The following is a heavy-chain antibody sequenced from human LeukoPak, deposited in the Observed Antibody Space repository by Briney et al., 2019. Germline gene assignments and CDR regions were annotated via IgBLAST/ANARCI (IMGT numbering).Heavy chain of an antibody. Sequence: GSLRLSCAASGFTFSSYAMSWVRQAPGKGLEWVSAISGSGGSTYYADSVKGRFTISRDNSKNTLYLQMNSLRAEDTAVYYCAKGIAAATYVDYCGQGTLVNVSS. J-gene: IGHJ4*02. CDR3: AKGIAAATYVDY. V-gene: IGHV3-23*01. CDR2: ISGSGGST. CDR1: GFTFSSYA. D-gene: IGHD6-13*01.